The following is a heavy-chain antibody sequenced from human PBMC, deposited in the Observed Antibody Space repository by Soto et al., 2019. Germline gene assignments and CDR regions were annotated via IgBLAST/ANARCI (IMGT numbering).Heavy chain of an antibody. Sequence: PGGSLRLSCAASGFTFSDYYMSWIRQAPGKGLEWVSYISSSGSTIYYADSVKGRFTISRDNAKNSLYLQMNSLRAGDTAVYYCARGGDSSGYYYDPGAFDIWGQGTMVTVSS. CDR2: ISSSGSTI. D-gene: IGHD3-22*01. CDR1: GFTFSDYY. V-gene: IGHV3-11*01. J-gene: IGHJ3*02. CDR3: ARGGDSSGYYYDPGAFDI.